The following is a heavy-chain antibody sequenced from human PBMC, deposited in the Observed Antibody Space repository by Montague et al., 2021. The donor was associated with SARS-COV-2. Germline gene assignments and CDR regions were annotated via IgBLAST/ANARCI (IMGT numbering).Heavy chain of an antibody. CDR1: GDSVSRNSAT. D-gene: IGHD1-1*01. V-gene: IGHV6-1*01. J-gene: IGHJ6*02. CDR3: TSGREGNYNVMDV. CDR2: TYYRSKWYN. Sequence: CAISGDSVSRNSATWNWVRQSPSRGLEWLGRTYYRSKWYNDCAVSVRGRVTINPDTSKNQFSLQLNSVTPEDTAIYYCTSGREGNYNVMDVWGQGTTVTVSS.